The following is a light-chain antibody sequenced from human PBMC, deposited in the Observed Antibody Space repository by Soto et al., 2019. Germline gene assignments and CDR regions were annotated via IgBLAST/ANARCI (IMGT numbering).Light chain of an antibody. CDR1: QSVSSRF. CDR3: QQYGSSPYT. V-gene: IGKV3-20*01. J-gene: IGKJ2*01. CDR2: GAS. Sequence: EIVLTQSPGTLSFSPGERATLSCRASQSVSSRFLGWYQQKPGQAPRLLMYGASSRATGIPDRFSGTGSGTDFTLTISRLEPEDFAVYYCQQYGSSPYTFGLGTKLESK.